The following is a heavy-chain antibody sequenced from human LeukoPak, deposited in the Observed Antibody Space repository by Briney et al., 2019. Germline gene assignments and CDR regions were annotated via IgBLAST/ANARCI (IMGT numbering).Heavy chain of an antibody. D-gene: IGHD3-9*01. CDR1: GGSFSGYY. CDR3: ARQACSDILTGYYRYFDY. Sequence: SETLSLTCAVYGGSFSGYYWSWIRQPPGKELEWIGEINHSGSTNYNPSLKSRVTISVDTSKNQFSLKLSSVTAADTAVYYCARQACSDILTGYYRYFDYWGQGTLVTVSS. CDR2: INHSGST. V-gene: IGHV4-34*01. J-gene: IGHJ4*02.